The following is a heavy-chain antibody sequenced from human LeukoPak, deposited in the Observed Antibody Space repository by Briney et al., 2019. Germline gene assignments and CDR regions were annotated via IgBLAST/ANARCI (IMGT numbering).Heavy chain of an antibody. CDR3: ARHVGRRWLLERRFYFDY. D-gene: IGHD1-1*01. CDR2: IYYSGST. Sequence: PSETLSLTCTVSGGSISSSSYYWGWIRQPPGKGLEWIGSIYYSGSTYYNPSLKSRVTISVDTSKNQFSLKLSSATAADTAVYYCARHVGRRWLLERRFYFDYWGQGTLVTVSS. J-gene: IGHJ4*02. V-gene: IGHV4-39*01. CDR1: GGSISSSSYY.